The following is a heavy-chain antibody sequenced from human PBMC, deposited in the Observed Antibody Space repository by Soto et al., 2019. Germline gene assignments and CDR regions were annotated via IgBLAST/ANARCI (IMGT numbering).Heavy chain of an antibody. D-gene: IGHD5-18*01. CDR3: ARCIQQDYYYRMDV. J-gene: IGHJ6*02. CDR2: ISADNGNT. Sequence: ASVKVSCKASGYTFYSHSISWVRQAPGQGLEWMGRISADNGNTKYAQKFRGRVTMATDTSTSTVYMELRNLRSDDTAVYYCARCIQQDYYYRMDVSGQGTTVTVSS. CDR1: GYTFYSHS. V-gene: IGHV1-18*01.